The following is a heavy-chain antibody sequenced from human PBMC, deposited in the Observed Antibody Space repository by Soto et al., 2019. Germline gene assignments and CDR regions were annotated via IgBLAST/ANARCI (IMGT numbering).Heavy chain of an antibody. CDR1: GFAFSGST. D-gene: IGHD1-7*01. Sequence: GGSLRLSCAGSGFAFSGSTIHWVRQASGKGLEWVGRIRSKANSYATAYAAAVKGRFIVSRDDSKTTSYLQMDSLKIEDTAMYYCFTENSFSYPGMDVWGQGTTVTVSS. V-gene: IGHV3-73*01. CDR3: FTENSFSYPGMDV. CDR2: IRSKANSYAT. J-gene: IGHJ6*02.